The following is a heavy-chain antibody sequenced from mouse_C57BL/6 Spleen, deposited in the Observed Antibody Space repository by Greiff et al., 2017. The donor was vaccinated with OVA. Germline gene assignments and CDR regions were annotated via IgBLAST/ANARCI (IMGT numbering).Heavy chain of an antibody. J-gene: IGHJ3*01. CDR3: AIAPAYYSGSCGFAY. CDR2: IHPSDSDT. D-gene: IGHD1-1*01. V-gene: IGHV1-74*01. Sequence: QVQLQQPGAELVKPGASVKVSCKASGYTFTSYWMHWVKQRPGQGLEWIGRIHPSDSDTNYNQKFKGKGTLTVDKSSSTAYIQLSSLPSDDSAVYYCAIAPAYYSGSCGFAYWGQGTLVTVSA. CDR1: GYTFTSYW.